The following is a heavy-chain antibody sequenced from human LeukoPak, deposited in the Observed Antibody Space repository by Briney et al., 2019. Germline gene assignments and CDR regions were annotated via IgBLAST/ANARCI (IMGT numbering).Heavy chain of an antibody. J-gene: IGHJ6*02. CDR1: GGTFSSYA. CDR3: ASGWSGELSAPRYYGMDV. CDR2: IIPIFGTA. Sequence: SVKVSCKASGGTFSSYAISWVRQAPGQGLEWMGGIIPIFGTANYAQKFQGRVTITADESTSTAYMELSSLRSEDTAVYYCASGWSGELSAPRYYGMDVWGQGTTVTVPS. D-gene: IGHD3-10*01. V-gene: IGHV1-69*01.